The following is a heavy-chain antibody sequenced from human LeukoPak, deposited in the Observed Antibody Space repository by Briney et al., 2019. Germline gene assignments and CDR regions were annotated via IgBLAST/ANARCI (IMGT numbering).Heavy chain of an antibody. CDR1: GFTFNTYT. Sequence: GGSLRLSCAASGFTFNTYTMNWVRQAPGRGLEGVSYISGRRGIIDYADSVRARFTISRDNAKNSLYLQMNSLRGEETAVYYCARGYNYYESSGQVTFDYWGKGTLVTVSS. CDR2: ISGRRGII. J-gene: IGHJ4*02. CDR3: ARGYNYYESSGQVTFDY. V-gene: IGHV3-48*01. D-gene: IGHD3-22*01.